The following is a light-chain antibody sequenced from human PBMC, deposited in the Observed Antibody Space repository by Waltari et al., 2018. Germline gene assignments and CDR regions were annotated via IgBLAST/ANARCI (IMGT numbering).Light chain of an antibody. J-gene: IGKJ3*01. CDR1: QDINNY. CDR3: QKFNRAPFS. CDR2: SAS. V-gene: IGKV1-27*01. Sequence: DIPMPQSPSSLSASVGDRVTITCRASQDINNYLAWYQQKPGKVPKLLIYSASTLQSGVPSRFSGRGSGTDFTLTISSLQPEDVATYYCQKFNRAPFSFGPGTKVDIK.